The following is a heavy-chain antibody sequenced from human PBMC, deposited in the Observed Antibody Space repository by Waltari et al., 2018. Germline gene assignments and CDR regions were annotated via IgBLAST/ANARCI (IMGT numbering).Heavy chain of an antibody. D-gene: IGHD4-17*01. CDR1: GYTFTGYY. Sequence: QVQLVQSGAEVKKPGASVKVSCKASGYTFTGYYMHWVRQAPGQGLEWMGWINPNSGGTNYAQKFQGRVTMTRDTSISTAYMELSRLRSDDTAVYYCASIMIMTTVTPDYMDVWGKGTTVTVSS. V-gene: IGHV1-2*02. CDR2: INPNSGGT. J-gene: IGHJ6*03. CDR3: ASIMIMTTVTPDYMDV.